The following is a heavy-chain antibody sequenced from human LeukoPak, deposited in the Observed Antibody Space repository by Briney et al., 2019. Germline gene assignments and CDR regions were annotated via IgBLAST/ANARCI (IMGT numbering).Heavy chain of an antibody. CDR3: ARVIVAATGSDY. CDR2: ISDDGGMI. CDR1: GFSFSNYW. J-gene: IGHJ4*02. Sequence: GGSLRLSCVASGFSFSNYWMHWVRHPPGKGLVWVSRISDDGGMIHYADSVKGRFTTSRDNARNTLYLQINSLRAEDTAVYYCARVIVAATGSDYWGQGTLVTVSS. D-gene: IGHD1-26*01. V-gene: IGHV3-74*01.